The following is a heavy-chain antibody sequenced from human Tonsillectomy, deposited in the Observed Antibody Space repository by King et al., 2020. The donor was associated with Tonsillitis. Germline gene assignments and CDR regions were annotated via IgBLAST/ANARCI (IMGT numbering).Heavy chain of an antibody. CDR2: MNPNIVNT. CDR3: ARGTRVMDV. D-gene: IGHD6-13*01. V-gene: IGHV1-8*01. CDR1: GYTFTNFD. Sequence: VQLVESGAEVKKPGASVKVSCKAAGYTFTNFDINWVRKAPGQGLECMGWMNPNIVNTCYVQKFQGRVTLTRNTSISTAYMALSRLRSEDTAVYYCARGTRVMDVWGQGTTVTVSS. J-gene: IGHJ6*02.